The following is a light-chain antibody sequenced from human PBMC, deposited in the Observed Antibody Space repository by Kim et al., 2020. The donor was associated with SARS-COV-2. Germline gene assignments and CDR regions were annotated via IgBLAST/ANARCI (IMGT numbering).Light chain of an antibody. CDR3: QQYGSSPAT. V-gene: IGKV3-20*01. J-gene: IGKJ1*01. CDR1: QTVTSNY. CDR2: GAS. Sequence: YPGERATLSCRASQTVTSNYLAWYQQKPVQAPRLLIYGASSRATGISDRFSGSGSGTDFTLTISRLEPEDFAVYYCQQYGSSPATFGQGTKVDIK.